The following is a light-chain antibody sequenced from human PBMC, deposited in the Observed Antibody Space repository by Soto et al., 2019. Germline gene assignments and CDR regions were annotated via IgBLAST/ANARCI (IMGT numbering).Light chain of an antibody. CDR3: QQYSSTPRT. CDR2: AAS. CDR1: QSIGTNY. J-gene: IGKJ4*02. Sequence: ENRLTQSPGTLSLSPGERATLSCRASQSIGTNYVAWFQQKPGQAPTLLIHAASRRATGIPDRFSGSGSGTEFTLTISRLEPEDFAVYFCQQYSSTPRTFGRGTKVEFK. V-gene: IGKV3-20*01.